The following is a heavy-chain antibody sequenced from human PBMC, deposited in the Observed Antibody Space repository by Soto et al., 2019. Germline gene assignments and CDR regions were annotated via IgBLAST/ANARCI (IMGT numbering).Heavy chain of an antibody. V-gene: IGHV1-18*01. CDR3: ASGYCSSTSCYEFDY. CDR1: GYTFTSYG. Sequence: ASVNVSCKASGYTFTSYGISWVRQAPGQGLEWMGWISAYNGNTNYAQKLQGRVTMTTDTSTSTAYMELRSLRSDDTAVYYCASGYCSSTSCYEFDYWGQGTLVTVSS. CDR2: ISAYNGNT. J-gene: IGHJ4*02. D-gene: IGHD2-2*03.